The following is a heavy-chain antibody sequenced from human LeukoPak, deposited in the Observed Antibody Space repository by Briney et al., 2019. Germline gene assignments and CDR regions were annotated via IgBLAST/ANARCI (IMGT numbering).Heavy chain of an antibody. CDR3: AKDMSRFLEWLAIDY. Sequence: GGSLRLSCAASGFTFDDYAMHWVREAPGKGLEWVSGISWNSGSIGYADSVKGRFTISRDNAKNSLYLQMNSLRAEDMALYYCAKDMSRFLEWLAIDYWGQGTLVTVSS. J-gene: IGHJ4*02. D-gene: IGHD3-3*01. V-gene: IGHV3-9*03. CDR2: ISWNSGSI. CDR1: GFTFDDYA.